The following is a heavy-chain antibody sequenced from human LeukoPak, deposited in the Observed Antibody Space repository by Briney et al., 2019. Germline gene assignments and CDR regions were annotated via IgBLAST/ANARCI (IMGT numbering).Heavy chain of an antibody. CDR2: ISGSGGST. D-gene: IGHD3-22*01. CDR1: GFTFSSYA. J-gene: IGHJ4*02. CDR3: ARARGWLLGY. V-gene: IGHV3-23*01. Sequence: GGSLRLSCAASGFTFSSYAMSWVRQAPGKGLEWVSAISGSGGSTYYADSVKGRFTISRDNAKNSLYLQMNSLRAEDTAVYYCARARGWLLGYWGQGTLVTVSS.